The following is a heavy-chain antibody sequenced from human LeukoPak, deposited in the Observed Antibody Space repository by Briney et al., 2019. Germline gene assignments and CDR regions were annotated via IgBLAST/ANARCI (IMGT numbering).Heavy chain of an antibody. CDR1: GVSIRSTSYY. V-gene: IGHV4-61*02. D-gene: IGHD3-10*01. CDR2: IYTSGST. CDR3: ARDGLNTMVRGKIHYYYMDV. Sequence: SETLSLTCTVSGVSIRSTSYYWSWIRQPAGKGLEWIGRIYTSGSTHYNPSLKSRVTISVDTSKNQFSLKLSSVTAADTAVYYCARDGLNTMVRGKIHYYYMDVWGKGTTVTISS. J-gene: IGHJ6*03.